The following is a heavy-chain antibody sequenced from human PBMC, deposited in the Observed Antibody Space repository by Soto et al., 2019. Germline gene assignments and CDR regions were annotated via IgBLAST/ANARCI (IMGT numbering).Heavy chain of an antibody. D-gene: IGHD3-3*01. CDR2: IYYRGST. J-gene: IGHJ3*02. CDR1: GGSISSGGYY. Sequence: QVQLQESGPGLVKPSQTLSLTCTVSGGSISSGGYYWSWIRQHPGKGLDWIGYIYYRGSTYYNPSLKSRVTISVDTSKNQFSLKLSSVTAADTAVYYCARFLTIYDAFDIWGQVTMVTVSS. V-gene: IGHV4-31*03. CDR3: ARFLTIYDAFDI.